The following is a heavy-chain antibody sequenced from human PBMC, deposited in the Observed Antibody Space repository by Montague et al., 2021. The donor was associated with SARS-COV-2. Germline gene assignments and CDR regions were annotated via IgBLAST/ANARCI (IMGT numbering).Heavy chain of an antibody. CDR3: ARGRFYYDSGELGS. CDR1: GGSTNNYY. J-gene: IGHJ5*02. V-gene: IGHV4-4*07. D-gene: IGHD3-22*01. CDR2: IHASGIS. Sequence: SETLSLTCTVSGGSTNNYYWSWIRQPAGKGLEWTGRIHASGISTYNPSXXTPVTMSVDTYKNQFSLKLSSVTAADTAVYYCARGRFYYDSGELGSWGQGTLVTVSS.